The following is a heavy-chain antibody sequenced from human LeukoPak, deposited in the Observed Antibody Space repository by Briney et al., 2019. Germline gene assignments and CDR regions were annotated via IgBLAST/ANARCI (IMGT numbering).Heavy chain of an antibody. CDR1: GFTFSNYA. J-gene: IGHJ4*02. CDR3: AKDVPTVLYYYDSSGYSD. D-gene: IGHD3-22*01. CDR2: ISGSGGST. V-gene: IGHV3-23*01. Sequence: PGGSLRLSCAASGFTFSNYAMSWVRQAPGKGLEWVSAISGSGGSTYYADSVKGRFTISRDNSKNTLYLQMNSLRAEDTAVYYCAKDVPTVLYYYDSSGYSDWGQGTLVTVSS.